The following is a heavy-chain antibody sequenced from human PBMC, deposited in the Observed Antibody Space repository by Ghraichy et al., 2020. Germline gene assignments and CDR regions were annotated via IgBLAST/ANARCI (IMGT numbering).Heavy chain of an antibody. J-gene: IGHJ3*02. Sequence: SETLSLTCTVSGGSISSGGYYWSWIRQHPGKGLEWIGYIYYSGSTYYNPSLKSRVTISVDTSKNQFSLKLSSVTAADTAVYYCARDVIPQAGVDAFDIWGQGTMVTVSS. D-gene: IGHD2-21*01. CDR1: GGSISSGGYY. CDR3: ARDVIPQAGVDAFDI. V-gene: IGHV4-31*03. CDR2: IYYSGST.